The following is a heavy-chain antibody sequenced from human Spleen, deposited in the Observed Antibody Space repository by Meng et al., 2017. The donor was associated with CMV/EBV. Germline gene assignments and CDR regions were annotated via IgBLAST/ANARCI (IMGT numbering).Heavy chain of an antibody. J-gene: IGHJ4*02. Sequence: GESLKISCAASGFTFSSYGMHWVRQTPGKGLEWVGRSRNKANRYTTEYAASVKGRFTVSRDESKNSLYLQMNSLKTEDTAVYYCVRGYNSFDSWGQGTLVTSPQ. CDR3: VRGYNSFDS. V-gene: IGHV3-72*01. D-gene: IGHD1-1*01. CDR1: GFTFSSYG. CDR2: SRNKANRYTT.